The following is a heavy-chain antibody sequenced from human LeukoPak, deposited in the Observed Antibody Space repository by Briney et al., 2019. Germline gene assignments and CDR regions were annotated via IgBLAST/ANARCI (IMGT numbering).Heavy chain of an antibody. V-gene: IGHV4-61*01. CDR1: GGSVSSASYY. J-gene: IGHJ6*02. D-gene: IGHD6-19*01. Sequence: SETLSLTCTVSGGSVSSASYYWTWIRQPPGKGLEWIGYIYASGNTNYNPSLKSRVTISVDTSKNQFSLKLSSVTAADTAVYYCAREGVAADYYYYGMDVWGQGTTVTVSS. CDR3: AREGVAADYYYYGMDV. CDR2: IYASGNT.